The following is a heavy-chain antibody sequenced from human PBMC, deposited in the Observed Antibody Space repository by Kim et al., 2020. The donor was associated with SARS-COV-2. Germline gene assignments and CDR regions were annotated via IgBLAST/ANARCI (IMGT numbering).Heavy chain of an antibody. J-gene: IGHJ4*02. CDR1: GFTFSDYT. Sequence: GGSLRLSCAASGFTFSDYTMNWVRQAPGKGLEWVSYITPPSATIFYADSVEGRFTVSRDNAKASLFLPMDSLRVEDPAVYYCARDSDIWSGLLDLWGQGT. V-gene: IGHV3-48*01. CDR3: ARDSDIWSGLLDL. D-gene: IGHD3-3*01. CDR2: ITPPSATI.